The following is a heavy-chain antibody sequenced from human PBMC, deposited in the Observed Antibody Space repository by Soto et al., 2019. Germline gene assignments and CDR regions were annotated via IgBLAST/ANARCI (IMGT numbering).Heavy chain of an antibody. D-gene: IGHD6-19*01. V-gene: IGHV3-7*01. CDR2: IKQDGSAK. CDR1: GFTFSSDW. J-gene: IGHJ4*02. CDR3: ASWLKTSGWYVLLEGSFDY. Sequence: EVQLVESGGGLVQPGGSLRLSCAASGFTFSSDWMTWVRQAPGKGLEWVANIKQDGSAKYYVDSVKGRFTISRDNAKNSLYLQLNSLTAEDTAVYYCASWLKTSGWYVLLEGSFDYWGQGTLVTVSS.